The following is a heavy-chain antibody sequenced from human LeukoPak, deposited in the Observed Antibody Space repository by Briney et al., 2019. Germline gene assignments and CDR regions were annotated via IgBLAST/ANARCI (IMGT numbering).Heavy chain of an antibody. Sequence: GGSLRLSCAASGFTFSSYGMHWVRQAPGKGLEWVAVISYDGSNKYYADSVKGRFTISRDNSKNTLYLQMNSLRAEDTAVYYCARSPPYSSSWRGYFDYWGQGTLVTVSS. J-gene: IGHJ4*02. CDR3: ARSPPYSSSWRGYFDY. CDR1: GFTFSSYG. CDR2: ISYDGSNK. D-gene: IGHD6-13*01. V-gene: IGHV3-30*03.